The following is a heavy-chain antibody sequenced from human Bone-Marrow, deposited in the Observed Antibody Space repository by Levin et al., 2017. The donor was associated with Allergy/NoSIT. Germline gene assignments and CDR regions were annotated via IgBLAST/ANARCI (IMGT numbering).Heavy chain of an antibody. CDR3: ARVTMVRGVMWEYFFDL. CDR2: VFHSGST. D-gene: IGHD3-10*01. CDR1: GDSINSYNW. J-gene: IGHJ4*02. V-gene: IGHV4-4*02. Sequence: KSSETLSLTCAVSGDSINSYNWWSWVRQPPGKGLEWIGQVFHSGSTNYNPSLKSRATISIDKSKNQFSLMVSSVTAADTGVYYCARVTMVRGVMWEYFFDLWGQGTLVTVSS.